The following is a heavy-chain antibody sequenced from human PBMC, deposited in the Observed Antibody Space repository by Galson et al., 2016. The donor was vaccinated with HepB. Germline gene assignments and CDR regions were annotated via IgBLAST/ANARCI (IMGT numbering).Heavy chain of an antibody. J-gene: IGHJ4*02. CDR2: IIPALGTT. Sequence: SVKVSCKASRDTFSSYTITWARQAPGQGLEWMGRIIPALGTTTYAQRFQDRLTITADKSTTTVYLELGSLTSEDTAVYYCARAHRIAMFAVGFDYWGQGSLVAVAS. CDR1: RDTFSSYT. V-gene: IGHV1-69*08. CDR3: ARAHRIAMFAVGFDY. D-gene: IGHD1-26*01.